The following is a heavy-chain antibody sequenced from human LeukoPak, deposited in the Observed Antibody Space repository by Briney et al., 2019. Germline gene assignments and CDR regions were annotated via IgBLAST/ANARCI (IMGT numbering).Heavy chain of an antibody. D-gene: IGHD6-6*01. CDR1: GFTFSSYA. V-gene: IGHV3-30-3*01. CDR2: ISYDGSNK. CDR3: ARDSPDSSSNYFDY. Sequence: GGSLRLSCAASGFTFSSYAMHWVRQAPGKGLEWVAVISYDGSNKYYADAVKGRFTISRDNSKNTLYLQMNSLRAEDTAVYYCARDSPDSSSNYFDYWGQGTLVTVYS. J-gene: IGHJ4*02.